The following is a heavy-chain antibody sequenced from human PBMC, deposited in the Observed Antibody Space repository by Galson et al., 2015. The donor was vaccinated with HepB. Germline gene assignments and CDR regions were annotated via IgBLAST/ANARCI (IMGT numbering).Heavy chain of an antibody. V-gene: IGHV5-10-1*01. J-gene: IGHJ3*02. Sequence: QSGAEVKKPGESLRISCTGSGYSFTSYWISWVRQMPGKGLEWMGRIDPSDSYTNYSPSFQGHVTISADKSISTAYLQWSSLKASDTAMYYCAKHSSSWYAMDAFDIWGQGTMVTVSS. CDR1: GYSFTSYW. CDR3: AKHSSSWYAMDAFDI. CDR2: IDPSDSYT. D-gene: IGHD6-13*01.